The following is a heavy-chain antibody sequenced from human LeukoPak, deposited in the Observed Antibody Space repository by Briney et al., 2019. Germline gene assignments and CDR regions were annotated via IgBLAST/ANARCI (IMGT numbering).Heavy chain of an antibody. CDR2: IYYSGST. CDR3: ARSGTYYDFWSGFLDYYYYMDV. J-gene: IGHJ6*03. CDR1: GVSITSYY. V-gene: IGHV4-59*01. D-gene: IGHD3-3*01. Sequence: SETLSLTCTVSGVSITSYYWNWIRQPPGKGLEWIGYIYYSGSTVYNPSLKSRATISVDTSRNQFSLKLSSVTAADTAIYYCARSGTYYDFWSGFLDYYYYMDVWGKGTTVTVSS.